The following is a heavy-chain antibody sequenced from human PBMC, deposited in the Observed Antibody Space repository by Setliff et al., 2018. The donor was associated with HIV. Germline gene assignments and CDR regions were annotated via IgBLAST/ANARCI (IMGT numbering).Heavy chain of an antibody. J-gene: IGHJ4*02. D-gene: IGHD3-16*02. CDR3: AGRSAKSSFLYFDY. CDR1: GDSINGYY. Sequence: SETLSLTCTVSGDSINGYYWSWFRQPPGRGLEWTGYIYSSGTTKYNPSLKSRVTILVDTSKNQFSLRLSSVTAADTAVYYCAGRSAKSSFLYFDYWGQGTLVTVSS. V-gene: IGHV4-59*08. CDR2: IYSSGTT.